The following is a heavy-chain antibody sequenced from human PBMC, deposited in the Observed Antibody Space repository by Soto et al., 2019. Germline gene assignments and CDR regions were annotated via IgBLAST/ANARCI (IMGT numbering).Heavy chain of an antibody. CDR1: GFTLSRYS. J-gene: IGHJ4*02. V-gene: IGHV3-21*01. Sequence: EVQLVESGGGLVRPGGSLRLSCAPSGFTLSRYSMNWVPQAPGRGFEWVSSISSTTNYIYYADSMKGRFTVSRDNAKNSVYLDMNSLSAEDTAVYYCARESEDLTSNFDYWGQGTLVTVSS. CDR3: ARESEDLTSNFDY. CDR2: ISSTTNYI.